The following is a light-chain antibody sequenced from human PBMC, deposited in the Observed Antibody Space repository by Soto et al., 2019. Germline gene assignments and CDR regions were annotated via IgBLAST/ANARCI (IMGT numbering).Light chain of an antibody. CDR2: RAS. CDR3: QQSSTYPWT. V-gene: IGKV1-5*03. CDR1: QNIDMY. Sequence: DIQMTQSPSTLSASAGDRVTITCRASQNIDMYLAWYQQKPGQAPSLLIYRASSLQSGVPSRFSGSVSGTEFTLTISGLQPDYFATYYCQQSSTYPWTFGPGTKVDIK. J-gene: IGKJ1*01.